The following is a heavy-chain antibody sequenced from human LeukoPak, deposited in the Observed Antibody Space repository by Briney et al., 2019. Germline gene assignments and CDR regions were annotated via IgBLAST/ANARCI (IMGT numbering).Heavy chain of an antibody. J-gene: IGHJ3*02. CDR2: ISPGDSDT. CDR1: GYKFTNYW. CDR3: ARPFSSCFPTPFDI. V-gene: IGHV5-51*01. D-gene: IGHD6-13*01. Sequence: GESLKISCKASGYKFTNYWIGWVRQMPGKGLEWMGIISPGDSDTRYSPLFQGQVTISADKSIDTAYLQWTSLKASDTAMYYCARPFSSCFPTPFDIWGQGTLVTASS.